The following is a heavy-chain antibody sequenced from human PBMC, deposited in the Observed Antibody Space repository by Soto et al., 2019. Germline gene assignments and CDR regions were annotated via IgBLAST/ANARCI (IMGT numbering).Heavy chain of an antibody. D-gene: IGHD3-3*01. J-gene: IGHJ4*02. V-gene: IGHV4-59*01. Sequence: PSETLSLTCTVSGGSISSDYWSWIRQPPGKGLEGIGDIYYSGSTNYNPSLKSRVTISVDTSKNQVSLKLSSVTAADTAVYYCARVSAVRLTIFGAINGYFDYCGQGTMVIVSS. CDR2: IYYSGST. CDR3: ARVSAVRLTIFGAINGYFDY. CDR1: GGSISSDY.